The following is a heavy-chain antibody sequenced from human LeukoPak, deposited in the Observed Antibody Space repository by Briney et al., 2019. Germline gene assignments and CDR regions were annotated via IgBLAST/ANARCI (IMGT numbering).Heavy chain of an antibody. CDR3: AKAPIAEYRSSTSCLRGDYYGMDV. Sequence: PGGSLRLSCAASGFTFDDYAMHWVRQAPGKGLEWVSGISWNSGSIGYADSVKGRFTISRDSAKNSLYLQMNSLRAEDTALYYCAKAPIAEYRSSTSCLRGDYYGMDVWGQGTTVTVSS. V-gene: IGHV3-9*01. CDR2: ISWNSGSI. D-gene: IGHD2-2*01. J-gene: IGHJ6*02. CDR1: GFTFDDYA.